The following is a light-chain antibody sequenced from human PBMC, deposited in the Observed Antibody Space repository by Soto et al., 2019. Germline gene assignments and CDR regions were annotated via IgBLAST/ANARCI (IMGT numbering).Light chain of an antibody. Sequence: ETLLTQSPATLSVSPGERATLSCRASQSVRDNLAWYQQKPGQAPRLLIYGASTRAPGIPARFSGSGFGTAFSLTISSLQSEDFAVYYCQQHNDWPPSTFGQGTKLEIK. CDR3: QQHNDWPPST. CDR2: GAS. V-gene: IGKV3-15*01. J-gene: IGKJ2*01. CDR1: QSVRDN.